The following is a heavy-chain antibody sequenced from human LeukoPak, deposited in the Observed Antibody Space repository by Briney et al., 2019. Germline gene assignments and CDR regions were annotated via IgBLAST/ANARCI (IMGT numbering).Heavy chain of an antibody. Sequence: PGRSLRLSCAASGFTFSSYGMHWVRQAPGKGLEGVAVISYDGSNKYYADSVKGRFTISRDNSKNTLYLQMNSLRAEDTAVYYCAKDRTIFGVVKRSYFDYWGQGTLVTVSS. CDR2: ISYDGSNK. J-gene: IGHJ4*02. D-gene: IGHD3-3*01. CDR3: AKDRTIFGVVKRSYFDY. CDR1: GFTFSSYG. V-gene: IGHV3-30*18.